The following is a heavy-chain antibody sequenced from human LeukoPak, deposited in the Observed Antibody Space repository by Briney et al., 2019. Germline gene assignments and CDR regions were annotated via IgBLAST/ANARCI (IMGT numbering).Heavy chain of an antibody. CDR2: INHSGSI. V-gene: IGHV4-34*01. D-gene: IGHD6-19*01. J-gene: IGHJ4*02. CDR3: ARGRSSGWRFFDY. Sequence: SETLSLTCAVYGGSFSGYYWSWIRQPPGKGLEWIGEINHSGSINYNPSLKSRVTISVDTSKNQFSLKLSSVTAADTAVYYCARGRSSGWRFFDYWGQGTLVTVSS. CDR1: GGSFSGYY.